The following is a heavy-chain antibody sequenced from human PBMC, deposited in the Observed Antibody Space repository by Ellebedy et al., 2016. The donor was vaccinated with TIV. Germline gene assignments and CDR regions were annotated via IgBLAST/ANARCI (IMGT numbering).Heavy chain of an antibody. CDR1: GYNFINYG. V-gene: IGHV1-18*04. Sequence: AASVKVSCKASGYNFINYGYTWVRQAPGQGLEWVGYISSHNGNSNYGKNFEGRVTMTTDRPTATVFMELGRLRSDDTAMYYCARTRYSSSWPDFWGQGTLVTVSS. D-gene: IGHD5-18*01. J-gene: IGHJ4*02. CDR3: ARTRYSSSWPDF. CDR2: ISSHNGNS.